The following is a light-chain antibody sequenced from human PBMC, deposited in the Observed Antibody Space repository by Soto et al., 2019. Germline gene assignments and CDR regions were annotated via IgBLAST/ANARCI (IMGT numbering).Light chain of an antibody. CDR2: GAS. J-gene: IGKJ1*01. CDR3: QQYGSTPWT. Sequence: EIVLTQSPGSLSLSPGEGATLSCRASQTVTSNYLAWYQQKPGQAPRLLIYGASSRATGIPDRFSGSGSGIDFTLNISRLEPEDFALYYCQQYGSTPWTFCQGTKVEMK. CDR1: QTVTSNY. V-gene: IGKV3-20*01.